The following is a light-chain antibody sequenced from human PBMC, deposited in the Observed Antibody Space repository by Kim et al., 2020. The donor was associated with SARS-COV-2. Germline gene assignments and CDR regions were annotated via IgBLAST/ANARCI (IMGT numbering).Light chain of an antibody. CDR3: NSRDNNDNVL. CDR1: SLRTYY. CDR2: GKN. J-gene: IGLJ2*01. Sequence: VALGQTVRSTCQRDSLRTYYKTWCQQKPGQAPIVVFYGKNNRPSGIPDRFSGSSSGNTASLTITATQAGDEADYYCNSRDNNDNVLFGGGTQLTVL. V-gene: IGLV3-19*01.